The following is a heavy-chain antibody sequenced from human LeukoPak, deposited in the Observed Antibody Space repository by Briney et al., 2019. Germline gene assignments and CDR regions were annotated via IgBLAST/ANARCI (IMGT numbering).Heavy chain of an antibody. CDR2: IKSKTDGGTT. J-gene: IGHJ6*03. D-gene: IGHD3-22*01. Sequence: GGSLRLSCAASGFTFSNAWMSWVRQAPGKGLEWVGRIKSKTDGGTTDYAAPVKGRFTISRDDSKNTLYLQMNSLKTEDTAVYYCTTHYYDSSGYYYYYYYMDVWGKGTTVTVSS. CDR3: TTHYYDSSGYYYYYYYMDV. CDR1: GFTFSNAW. V-gene: IGHV3-15*01.